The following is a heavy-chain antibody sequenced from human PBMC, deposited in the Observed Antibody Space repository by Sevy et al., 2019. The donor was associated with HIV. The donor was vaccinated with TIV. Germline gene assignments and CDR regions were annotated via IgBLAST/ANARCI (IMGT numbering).Heavy chain of an antibody. CDR1: GYTFTSYG. CDR3: ARERYSNSWLDH. J-gene: IGHJ5*02. CDR2: ISANNGNT. D-gene: IGHD6-13*01. V-gene: IGHV1-18*04. Sequence: ASVKVSCKASGYTFTSYGISWVRQAPGQGLEWMGWISANNGNTNYAQKLQGRVSMTTDTSTSTAYMELRSLRSDDTAVYYCARERYSNSWLDHWGQGTLVTVSS.